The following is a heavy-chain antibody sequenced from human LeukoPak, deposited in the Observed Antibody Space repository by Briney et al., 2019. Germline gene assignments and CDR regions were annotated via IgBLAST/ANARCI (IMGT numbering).Heavy chain of an antibody. J-gene: IGHJ4*02. CDR2: IKQDGSEK. CDR1: GFTFSSNW. Sequence: GGSLRLSCAASGFTFSSNWMSWVRQAPGKGLEWVANIKQDGSEKYYVDSVRGRFTISRDNAKNSLYLQMNSLRDEDTALYYCARGGDLRDYWGQGTLVTVSS. V-gene: IGHV3-7*04. D-gene: IGHD3-16*01. CDR3: ARGGDLRDY.